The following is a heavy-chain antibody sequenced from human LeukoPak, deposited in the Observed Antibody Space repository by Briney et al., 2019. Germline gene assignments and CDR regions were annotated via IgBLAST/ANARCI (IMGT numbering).Heavy chain of an antibody. J-gene: IGHJ5*02. CDR1: GGSISSYY. Sequence: SETLSLTCTVSGGSISSYYWSWIRQPPGKGLEWIGYIYYSGSTNYNPSLKSRVTISVDTSKNQFSLKLSSVTAADTAVYYCARHDIAIGQQLVENWFDPWGQGTLVTVSS. CDR3: ARHDIAIGQQLVENWFDP. V-gene: IGHV4-59*08. D-gene: IGHD6-13*01. CDR2: IYYSGST.